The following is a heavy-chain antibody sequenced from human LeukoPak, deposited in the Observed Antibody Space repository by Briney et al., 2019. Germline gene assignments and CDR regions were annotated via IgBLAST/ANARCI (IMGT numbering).Heavy chain of an antibody. CDR1: GFTFSSYS. D-gene: IGHD1-26*01. CDR2: ISRGGDDI. CDR3: AKSSTPTHCRSLDY. V-gene: IGHV3-23*01. Sequence: PGGSLRLSCAASGFTFSSYSMNWVRQAPGKGLEWVSVISRGGDDIYYADSVKGRFTISRDNSNSTLYLQMNGLRAEDTAVYYCAKSSTPTHCRSLDYWGQGTLATVSS. J-gene: IGHJ4*02.